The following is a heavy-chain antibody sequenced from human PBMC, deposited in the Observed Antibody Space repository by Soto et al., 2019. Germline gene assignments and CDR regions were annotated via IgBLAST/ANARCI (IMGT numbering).Heavy chain of an antibody. J-gene: IGHJ5*02. CDR2: ISAYNGNT. V-gene: IGHV1-18*01. CDR3: ARGPRGSYGDYVFDP. D-gene: IGHD4-17*01. CDR1: GDSMSGDA. Sequence: LKGDCKASGDSMSGDASGWGRQNPRQGLQWMGWISAYNGNTNYAQKFQGRVNMTKDTSTSTAYMELRSLRSDDTAMYYCARGPRGSYGDYVFDPWGQGTLVTVSS.